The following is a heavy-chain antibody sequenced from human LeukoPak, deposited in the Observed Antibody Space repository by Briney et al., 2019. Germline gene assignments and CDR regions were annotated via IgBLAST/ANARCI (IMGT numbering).Heavy chain of an antibody. D-gene: IGHD3-22*01. Sequence: QSVGSLRLSCAASGFTFSNYWMTWVRQAPGKGLEWVANIKQDGSEKYYVDSVKGRFTISSDNAKNSLYLQMNSLRAEDTAVYYCARDDGGGYLPRWGQGTLVTVSS. CDR2: IKQDGSEK. CDR3: ARDDGGGYLPR. J-gene: IGHJ4*02. CDR1: GFTFSNYW. V-gene: IGHV3-7*01.